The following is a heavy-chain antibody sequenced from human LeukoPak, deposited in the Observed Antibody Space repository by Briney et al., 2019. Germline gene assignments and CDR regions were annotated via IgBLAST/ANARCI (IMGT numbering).Heavy chain of an antibody. D-gene: IGHD3-10*01. CDR1: GVMKTYS. J-gene: IGHJ4*02. V-gene: IGHV3-48*04. CDR3: ARATRITMVRGVITSYYFDY. Sequence: PGGSLRLSCAASGVMKTYSMNWVRQAPGKGLEWISYISSSSITLNYADSVKGRFTISRDNAKNSLYLQMNSLRAEDTAVYYCARATRITMVRGVITSYYFDYWGQGTLVTVSS. CDR2: ISSSSITL.